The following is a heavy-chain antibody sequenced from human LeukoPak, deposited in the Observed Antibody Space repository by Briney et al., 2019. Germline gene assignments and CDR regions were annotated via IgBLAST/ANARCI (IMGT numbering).Heavy chain of an antibody. V-gene: IGHV3-21*01. CDR1: GFTFSSYS. Sequence: PGGSLRLSCAASGFTFSSYSMNWVRQAPGKGLEWVSSISSSSSYLYYADSVKGRFTISRDNAKNSLYLQMNSLRAEDTAVYYCARGAQQLPYYYYMDVWGKGTTVTVSS. CDR2: ISSSSSYL. D-gene: IGHD6-13*01. J-gene: IGHJ6*03. CDR3: ARGAQQLPYYYYMDV.